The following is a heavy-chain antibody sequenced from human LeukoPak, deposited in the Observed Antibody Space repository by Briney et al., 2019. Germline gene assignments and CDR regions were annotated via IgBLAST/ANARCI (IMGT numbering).Heavy chain of an antibody. J-gene: IGHJ6*04. Sequence: GGSLRLSCGASGFTYSRYWMSWVRQAPGKGLEWVASIKEDGSEKYYVDSVKGRFIISRDNAKNSLSLQMNSLRAEDTAVYYCARAFWQWLLRVYYYYGMDVWGKGTTVTVSS. CDR1: GFTYSRYW. CDR3: ARAFWQWLLRVYYYYGMDV. D-gene: IGHD6-19*01. V-gene: IGHV3-7*03. CDR2: IKEDGSEK.